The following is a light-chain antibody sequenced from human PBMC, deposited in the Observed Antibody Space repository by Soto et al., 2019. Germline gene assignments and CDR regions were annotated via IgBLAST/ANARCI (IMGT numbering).Light chain of an antibody. CDR2: GAS. CDR1: QSVSSSY. Sequence: EIVLTQSPGTLSLSPGERATLSCRASQSVSSSYLAWYQQKPGQAPRLLIYGASSRATGIPDRFSGSGSGTDFTLTISSLQSEDFAVYHCQQYHIWPPTFGQGTKVDI. CDR3: QQYHIWPPT. V-gene: IGKV3-20*01. J-gene: IGKJ1*01.